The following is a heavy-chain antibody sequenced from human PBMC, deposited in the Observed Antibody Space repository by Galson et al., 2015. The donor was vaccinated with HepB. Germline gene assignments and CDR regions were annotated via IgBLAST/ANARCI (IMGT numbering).Heavy chain of an antibody. Sequence: SLRLSCAASGFSFTNACMNWVRQAPGMGLEWVGHIKTKTNGGTTDYAAPVKGRFTISRDDSKNSLYLQMNSLKTEDTAVYYCSRALKGPGGGHDYWGQGTLVTVSS. CDR3: SRALKGPGGGHDY. V-gene: IGHV3-15*07. CDR2: IKTKTNGGTT. J-gene: IGHJ4*02. D-gene: IGHD3-16*01. CDR1: GFSFTNAC.